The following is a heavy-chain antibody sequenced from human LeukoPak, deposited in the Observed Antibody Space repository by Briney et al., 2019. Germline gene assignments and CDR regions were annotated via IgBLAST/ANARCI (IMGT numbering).Heavy chain of an antibody. Sequence: SETLSLTCSVSGVSISNYYWSGIRQPPGKGLEWIAFIYYDGTTNYNPSLKSRATISVDTSKNQYSLNLISVTPADTAVYYCARGGASSKFFDAWGQGILVTVSS. V-gene: IGHV4-59*01. J-gene: IGHJ4*02. CDR3: ARGGASSKFFDA. CDR1: GVSISNYY. D-gene: IGHD6-6*01. CDR2: IYYDGTT.